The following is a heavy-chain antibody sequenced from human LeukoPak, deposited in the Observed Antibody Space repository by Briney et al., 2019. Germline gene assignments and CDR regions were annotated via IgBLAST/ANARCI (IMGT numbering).Heavy chain of an antibody. Sequence: SETLSLTCAVYGGSFSGYYWSWIRQPPEKGLEWIGEINHSGSTNYNPSLKSRVTISVDTSKNQFSLKLSSVTAADTAVYYCARQTDDYGGNYGMDVWGQGTTVTVSS. V-gene: IGHV4-34*01. CDR2: INHSGST. J-gene: IGHJ6*02. CDR3: ARQTDDYGGNYGMDV. CDR1: GGSFSGYY. D-gene: IGHD4-23*01.